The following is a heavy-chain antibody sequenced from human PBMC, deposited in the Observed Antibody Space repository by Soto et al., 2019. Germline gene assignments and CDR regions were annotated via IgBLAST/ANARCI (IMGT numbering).Heavy chain of an antibody. D-gene: IGHD5-12*01. CDR2: IYTSGST. CDR3: ARGGPAQDIVATIEEDAFDI. V-gene: IGHV4-4*07. Sequence: SSETLSLTCTVSGGSISSYYWSWIRQPAGKGLEWIGRIYTSGSTNYNPSLKSRVTMSVDTSKNQFSLKLSSVTAADTAVYYCARGGPAQDIVATIEEDAFDIWGQGTMVTVS. J-gene: IGHJ3*02. CDR1: GGSISSYY.